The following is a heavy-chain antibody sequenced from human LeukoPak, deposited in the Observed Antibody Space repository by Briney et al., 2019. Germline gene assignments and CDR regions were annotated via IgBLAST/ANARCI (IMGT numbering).Heavy chain of an antibody. CDR3: ARVSWFPGTSYYCMDV. CDR1: GFTFSSYA. CDR2: ISYDGSNK. Sequence: QSGGSLRLSCAASGFTFSSYAMHWVRQAPGKGLEWVAVISYDGSNKYYADSVKGRFTISRDNSKNTLYLQMNSLRAEDTAVYYCARVSWFPGTSYYCMDVWGKGTTVTVSS. V-gene: IGHV3-30*04. D-gene: IGHD1-1*01. J-gene: IGHJ6*03.